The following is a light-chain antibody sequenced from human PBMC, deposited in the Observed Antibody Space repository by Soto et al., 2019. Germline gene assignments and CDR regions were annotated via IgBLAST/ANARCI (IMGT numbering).Light chain of an antibody. CDR2: DVS. CDR1: SSDVGGYNY. J-gene: IGLJ3*02. V-gene: IGLV2-11*01. Sequence: QSALTQPRSVSGSPGQSVTIYCTGTSSDVGGYNYVSWYQQHPGKAPKVMIYDVSKRPSGVPDRFSGSKSGNTASLTIFGLQAEDEADYYCCSFAGSYTYWVFGGGTKVTVL. CDR3: CSFAGSYTYWV.